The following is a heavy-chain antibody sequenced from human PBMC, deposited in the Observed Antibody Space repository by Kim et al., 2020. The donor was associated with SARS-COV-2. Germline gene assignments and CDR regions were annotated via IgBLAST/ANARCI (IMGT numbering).Heavy chain of an antibody. Sequence: SLKGRFTISRDNSKQSLYLQMHTLRAEDSALYFCARDRDCGGGPCYGGLDYWGQGTLVTVSS. J-gene: IGHJ4*02. CDR3: ARDRDCGGGPCYGGLDY. V-gene: IGHV3-30*01. D-gene: IGHD2-21*01.